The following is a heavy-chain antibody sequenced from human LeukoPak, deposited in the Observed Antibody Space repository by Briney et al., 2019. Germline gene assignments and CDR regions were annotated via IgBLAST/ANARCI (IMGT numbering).Heavy chain of an antibody. CDR3: ARDSWNYGLLDS. V-gene: IGHV3-33*01. Sequence: GESLRLSCAASRFTFSTYGIHWVRQAPGKGLEWVGVIWYDGSNKYYGDSVKGRFTISRDNSKNTLYLQMNSLRAEDTAVYYCARDSWNYGLLDSWGQGTLVTVSS. CDR2: IWYDGSNK. D-gene: IGHD1-7*01. J-gene: IGHJ4*02. CDR1: RFTFSTYG.